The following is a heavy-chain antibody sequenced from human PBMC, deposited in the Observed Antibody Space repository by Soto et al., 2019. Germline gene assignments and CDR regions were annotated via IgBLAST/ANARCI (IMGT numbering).Heavy chain of an antibody. J-gene: IGHJ5*01. D-gene: IGHD5-12*01. Sequence: SETLSLTCTVSGDSISDFYWSWIRQSPGQGLEWIGYIYNNGVTNYNPSLARRVTISVDTAKKTFSLTLTSVTAADTAIYYCAGIPIRTTVPWFDPWGQGTRVTVSS. CDR3: AGIPIRTTVPWFDP. CDR1: GDSISDFY. CDR2: IYNNGVT. V-gene: IGHV4-4*09.